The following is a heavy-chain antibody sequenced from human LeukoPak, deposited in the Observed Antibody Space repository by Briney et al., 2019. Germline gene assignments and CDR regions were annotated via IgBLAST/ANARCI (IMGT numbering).Heavy chain of an antibody. CDR3: ARGGDYGDYGYFDL. Sequence: GASVKVSCKASGYTFTSYIISWVRQAPGQGLEWMGWINAYNGNTDYAQRVQGRVTMTTDTSTSTAYMELRSLRSDDTAVYYCARGGDYGDYGYFDLWGRGTLVTVSS. CDR1: GYTFTSYI. CDR2: INAYNGNT. J-gene: IGHJ2*01. V-gene: IGHV1-18*01. D-gene: IGHD4-17*01.